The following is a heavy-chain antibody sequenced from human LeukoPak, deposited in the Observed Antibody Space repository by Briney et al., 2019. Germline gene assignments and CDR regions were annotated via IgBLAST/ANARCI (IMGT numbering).Heavy chain of an antibody. Sequence: ASVKVSCKTSGYTFTDYYIHWVRQAPGQGLEWMGWISAYNGNTNYAQKLQGRVTMTTDTSTSTAYMELRSLRSDDTAVYYCARVLYSSSWPYYYYYYYMDVWGKGTTVTVSS. J-gene: IGHJ6*03. CDR2: ISAYNGNT. CDR1: GYTFTDYY. CDR3: ARVLYSSSWPYYYYYYYMDV. D-gene: IGHD6-13*01. V-gene: IGHV1-18*04.